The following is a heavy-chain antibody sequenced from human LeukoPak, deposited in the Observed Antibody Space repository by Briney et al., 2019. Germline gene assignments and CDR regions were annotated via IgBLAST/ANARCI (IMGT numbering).Heavy chain of an antibody. CDR1: GFTVSSNY. V-gene: IGHV3-66*02. CDR3: AAVVGATRAVAYYYYMDV. D-gene: IGHD1-26*01. Sequence: GGSLRRSCAASGFTVSSNYMSWVRQAPGKGLEWVSVIYSGGSTYYADSVKGRFTISRDNSKNTLYLQMNSLRAEDTAVYYCAAVVGATRAVAYYYYMDVWGKGTTVTVSS. CDR2: IYSGGST. J-gene: IGHJ6*03.